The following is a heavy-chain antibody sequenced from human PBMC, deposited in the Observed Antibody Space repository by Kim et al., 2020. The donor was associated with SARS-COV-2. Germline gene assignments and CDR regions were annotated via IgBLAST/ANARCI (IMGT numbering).Heavy chain of an antibody. Sequence: SETLSLTCTVSGGSISSYYWSWIRQPPGKGLEWIGDIYYSGSTNYNPSLKSRVTISVDTSKNQFSLKLSSVTAADTAVYYCARVKSGRYGEVKWHDSWG. CDR1: GGSISSYY. V-gene: IGHV4-59*13. CDR2: IYYSGST. J-gene: IGHJ5*01. D-gene: IGHD6-19*01. CDR3: ARVKSGRYGEVKWHDS.